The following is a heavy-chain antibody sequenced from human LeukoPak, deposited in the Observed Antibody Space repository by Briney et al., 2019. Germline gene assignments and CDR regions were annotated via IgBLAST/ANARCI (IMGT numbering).Heavy chain of an antibody. Sequence: PGGSLRLSCTVSGFTVSSNSMSWVRQAPGKGLEWVSFTYSDNTHYSYSVKGRFTISRDNSKNTLYLQMNSLRAEDTAVYYCARGGRDYYGSGSYYNIYYYYYMDVWGKGTTVTISS. CDR1: GFTVSSNS. D-gene: IGHD3-10*01. V-gene: IGHV3-53*01. CDR3: ARGGRDYYGSGSYYNIYYYYYMDV. J-gene: IGHJ6*03. CDR2: TYSDNT.